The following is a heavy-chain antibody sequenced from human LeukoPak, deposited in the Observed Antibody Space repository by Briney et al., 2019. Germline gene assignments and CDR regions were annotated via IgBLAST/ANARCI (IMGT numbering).Heavy chain of an antibody. Sequence: PGGSLRLSCAASGFTFSSYAMSWVRQAPGKGLEWVPAISGSGGSTYYADSVKGRFTISRDNSENTLYLQMNSLRAEDTAVYYCAKVGVQEDTAMDFDYWGQGTLVTVSS. CDR3: AKVGVQEDTAMDFDY. J-gene: IGHJ4*02. D-gene: IGHD5-18*01. CDR2: ISGSGGST. CDR1: GFTFSSYA. V-gene: IGHV3-23*01.